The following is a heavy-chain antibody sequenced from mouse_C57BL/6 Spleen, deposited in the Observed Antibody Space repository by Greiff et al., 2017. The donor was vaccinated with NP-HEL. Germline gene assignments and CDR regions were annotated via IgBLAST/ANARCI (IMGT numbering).Heavy chain of an antibody. CDR2: IDPSDSYT. V-gene: IGHV1-59*01. CDR1: GYTFTSYW. CDR3: ASSV. J-gene: IGHJ1*03. Sequence: VQLQQPGAELVRPGTSVKLSCKASGYTFTSYWMHWVKQRPGQGLEWIGVIDPSDSYTNYNQKFKGKATLTVDTSSSTAYMQLSSLTSEDSAVYYCASSVWGTGTTVTVSS.